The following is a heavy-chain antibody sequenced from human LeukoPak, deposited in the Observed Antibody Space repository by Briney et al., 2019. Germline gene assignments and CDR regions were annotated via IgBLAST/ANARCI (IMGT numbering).Heavy chain of an antibody. D-gene: IGHD2-2*01. CDR3: ARGDCSSTSCYPAWFDP. CDR1: GGSISSYY. J-gene: IGHJ5*02. CDR2: IYTSGST. V-gene: IGHV4-4*07. Sequence: PSETLSLTCTVSGGSISSYYWSWIRQPAGKGLEWIGRIYTSGSTNYNPSLKSRVTMSVDTSKNQFSLKLSSVTAADTAVYYCARGDCSSTSCYPAWFDPWGQGTLVTVSP.